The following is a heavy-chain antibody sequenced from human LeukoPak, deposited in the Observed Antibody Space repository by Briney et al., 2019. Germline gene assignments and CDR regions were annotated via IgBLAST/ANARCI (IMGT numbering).Heavy chain of an antibody. J-gene: IGHJ4*02. V-gene: IGHV1-2*02. CDR1: GYTFSGHY. Sequence: ASVNVSCKASGYTFSGHYIHWVRQAPGQGLEWMGWISPKSGGTNYAQKFQGRVTMTRDTSISTAYMELSSLRTDDTAVYYCARRMGSGYDFGYWGQGTLVTVSS. CDR3: ARRMGSGYDFGY. D-gene: IGHD5-12*01. CDR2: ISPKSGGT.